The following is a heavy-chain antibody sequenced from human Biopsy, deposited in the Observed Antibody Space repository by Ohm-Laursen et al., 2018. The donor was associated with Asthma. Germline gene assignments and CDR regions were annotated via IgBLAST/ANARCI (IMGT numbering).Heavy chain of an antibody. D-gene: IGHD3-3*01. CDR1: GYTFINYA. J-gene: IGHJ3*02. Sequence: ASVKVSCKASGYTFINYAIHWVRQAPGQRLEWMGWINAGNGNTKYSQKFQGRVTITRDTSASTAYMDLSSLRSEDTAVYYCAKERYYDFWSGYPIWGQGTMVTVSS. V-gene: IGHV1-3*01. CDR3: AKERYYDFWSGYPI. CDR2: INAGNGNT.